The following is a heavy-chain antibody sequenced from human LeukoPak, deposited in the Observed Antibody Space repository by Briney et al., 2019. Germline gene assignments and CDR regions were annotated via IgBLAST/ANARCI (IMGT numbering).Heavy chain of an antibody. J-gene: IGHJ4*02. CDR3: AKKGATTGDFDY. V-gene: IGHV3-21*01. CDR1: GFTFGTSW. D-gene: IGHD1-26*01. CDR2: LSSSSSYI. Sequence: GGSLRLSCAASGFTFGTSWMTWVRQAPGKGLEWVSSLSSSSSYIYYADSVKGRFTISRDNAKNSLYLQMNSLRAEDTAVYYCAKKGATTGDFDYWGQGTLVTVSS.